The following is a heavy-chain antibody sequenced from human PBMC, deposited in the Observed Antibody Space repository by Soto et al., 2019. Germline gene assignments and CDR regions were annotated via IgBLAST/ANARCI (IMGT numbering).Heavy chain of an antibody. CDR2: MYHDGNT. D-gene: IGHD5-12*01. CDR1: CYSISSGCF. CDR3: ARESYSGYHSYDY. Sequence: SETLSLTCVVSCYSISSGCFWGWIRQPPGKGLEWIANMYHDGNTHYNPSLKSRVTMSVDTPKNQFSLKLNSVTAADTAVYYCARESYSGYHSYDYWGQGILVTVSS. J-gene: IGHJ4*02. V-gene: IGHV4-38-2*02.